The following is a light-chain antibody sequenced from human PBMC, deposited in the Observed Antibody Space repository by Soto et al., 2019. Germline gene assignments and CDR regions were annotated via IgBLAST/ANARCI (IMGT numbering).Light chain of an antibody. CDR2: DAS. Sequence: EIVLTQSPATLSLSPGERATLSCRASESVSNYLAWYHQKPGQAPRLLIYDASNRAAGIPARFSGSGSGTDFTLTISSLEPEDFTVYYCQQRSSWPLTFGQGTRLDIK. J-gene: IGKJ5*01. CDR1: ESVSNY. V-gene: IGKV3-11*01. CDR3: QQRSSWPLT.